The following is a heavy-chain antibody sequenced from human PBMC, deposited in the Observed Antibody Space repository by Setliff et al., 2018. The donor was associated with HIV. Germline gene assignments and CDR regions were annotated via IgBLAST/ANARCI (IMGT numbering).Heavy chain of an antibody. J-gene: IGHJ2*01. CDR2: IYHSGST. CDR1: AYSINSGYY. V-gene: IGHV4-38-2*01. Sequence: SETLSLTCAVSAYSINSGYYWGWIRQSPGKGLEWIASIYHSGSTYYNPSLKSRVTISVDTSKNQFPLKLSSVTAADTAVYYCARHDGTYCGGDCYLLGYFDLWGRGTLVTVSS. D-gene: IGHD2-21*02. CDR3: ARHDGTYCGGDCYLLGYFDL.